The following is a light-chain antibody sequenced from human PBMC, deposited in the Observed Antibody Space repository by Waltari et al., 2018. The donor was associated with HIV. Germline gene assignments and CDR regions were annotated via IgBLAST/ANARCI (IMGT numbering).Light chain of an antibody. CDR1: SSDVGAYNY. Sequence: QSALTQPPSTSGSPGQSVTVSCTGTSSDVGAYNYVSWYQQHPGKAPKLMIYEVSKRPSGVPGRFSGSKSGNTASLTVSGLQAEDEADYYCSSYAGSNFYVFGTGTKVTVL. J-gene: IGLJ1*01. CDR3: SSYAGSNFYV. CDR2: EVS. V-gene: IGLV2-8*01.